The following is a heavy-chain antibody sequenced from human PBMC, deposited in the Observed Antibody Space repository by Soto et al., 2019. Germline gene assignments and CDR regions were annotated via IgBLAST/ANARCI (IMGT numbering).Heavy chain of an antibody. D-gene: IGHD2-15*01. V-gene: IGHV1-8*01. CDR1: GYTFDAFD. CDR3: VRQAGGASTPGDDY. CDR2: MNPYTGET. Sequence: QVQLVQSGAEVRKPGASVRVSCKASGYTFDAFDIHWVRQATGQGLELMGWMNPYTGETAYTQTFRGRVSMPRDTSVSTAYMELTSLPSEDSAIYFCVRQAGGASTPGDDYWGQGTLVTVSS. J-gene: IGHJ4*02.